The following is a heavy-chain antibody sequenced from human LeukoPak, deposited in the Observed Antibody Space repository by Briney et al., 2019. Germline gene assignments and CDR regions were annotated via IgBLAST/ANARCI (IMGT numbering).Heavy chain of an antibody. CDR1: GGTFSSYA. V-gene: IGHV1-69*13. Sequence: SVKVSCKASGGTFSSYAISWVRQAPGQGLEWMGGIIPIFGTANYAQKFQGRVTITADESTSTAYMELSSLRSEDTAVYYCARHHRSNGIVVVPAATTNYYYGMDVWGQGTTVTVSS. D-gene: IGHD2-2*01. J-gene: IGHJ6*02. CDR3: ARHHRSNGIVVVPAATTNYYYGMDV. CDR2: IIPIFGTA.